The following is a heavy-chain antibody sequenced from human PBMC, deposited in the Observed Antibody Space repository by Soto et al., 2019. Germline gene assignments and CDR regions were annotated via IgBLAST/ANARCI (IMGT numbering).Heavy chain of an antibody. CDR3: AKAPDYGDFFYYYYGMDV. V-gene: IGHV3-23*01. D-gene: IGHD4-17*01. Sequence: GESLKISCAASGFTFSSYAMSWVRQAPGKGLEWVSAISGSGGSTYYAYSVKGRFTISSDNSKNTLYLQMNSLRAEDTAVYYCAKAPDYGDFFYYYYGMDVWGQGTTVTVSS. J-gene: IGHJ6*02. CDR1: GFTFSSYA. CDR2: ISGSGGST.